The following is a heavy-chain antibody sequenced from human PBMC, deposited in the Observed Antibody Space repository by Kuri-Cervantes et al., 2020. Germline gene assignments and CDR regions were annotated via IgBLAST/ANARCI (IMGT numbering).Heavy chain of an antibody. CDR3: TNGDYGFDY. CDR2: ISGSGGST. Sequence: LSLTCAASGFTFSSYAMSWVRQAPGKGLEWVSAISGSGGSTYYADSVKGRFTISRDNSKNTLYLQMNSLKTEDTAVYYCTNGDYGFDYWGQGTLVTVSS. J-gene: IGHJ4*02. D-gene: IGHD4-17*01. V-gene: IGHV3-23*01. CDR1: GFTFSSYA.